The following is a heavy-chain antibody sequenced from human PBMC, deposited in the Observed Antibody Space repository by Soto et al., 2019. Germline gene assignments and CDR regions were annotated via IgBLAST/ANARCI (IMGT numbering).Heavy chain of an antibody. CDR2: ISYDGNNI. CDR1: EFTFSSYA. J-gene: IGHJ4*02. CDR3: ARSRGYTYGFDY. D-gene: IGHD5-18*01. V-gene: IGHV3-30-3*01. Sequence: GGSLRLSCAASEFTFSSYAMHWVRQAPAKGLEWLAFISYDGNNIYYADSVKGRFTVSRDNSKNTLYLLMNSLRGVDTAVYYCARSRGYTYGFDYWGQGTLVTVSS.